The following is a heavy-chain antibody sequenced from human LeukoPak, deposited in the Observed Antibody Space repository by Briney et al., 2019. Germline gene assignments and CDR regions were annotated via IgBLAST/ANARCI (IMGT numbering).Heavy chain of an antibody. J-gene: IGHJ4*02. CDR1: GGTSRSYA. D-gene: IGHD3-22*01. Sequence: SVKVSCKASGGTSRSYAINWVRQAPGQGLEWMGRIIPIFATPNYAQKFQGRVTITTDESTSTAYMELSSLRSEDTAVYYCARSDGSGYTPHYYFDDWGQGALVSVSS. CDR3: ARSDGSGYTPHYYFDD. V-gene: IGHV1-69*05. CDR2: IIPIFATP.